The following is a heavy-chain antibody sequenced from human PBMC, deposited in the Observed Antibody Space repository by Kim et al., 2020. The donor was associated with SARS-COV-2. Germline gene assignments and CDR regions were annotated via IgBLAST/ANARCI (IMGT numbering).Heavy chain of an antibody. Sequence: ASVKVSCKASGYTFTSYGISWVRQAPGQGLEWMGWISAYNGNTNYAQKLQGRVTMTTDTSTSTAYMELRSLRSDDTAVYYCARRVCGGDCYSLEYYYGMDAWGQGTMVTVSS. J-gene: IGHJ6*02. CDR3: ARRVCGGDCYSLEYYYGMDA. CDR2: ISAYNGNT. D-gene: IGHD2-21*02. V-gene: IGHV1-18*04. CDR1: GYTFTSYG.